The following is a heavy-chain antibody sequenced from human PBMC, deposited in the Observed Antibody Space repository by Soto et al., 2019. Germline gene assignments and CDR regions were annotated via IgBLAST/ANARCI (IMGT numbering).Heavy chain of an antibody. CDR1: GFSFNTYG. CDR2: ISYDGSNQ. Sequence: QVQLVESGGAVVQPGKSLRLSCAASGFSFNTYGMYWVRQAPGKGLEWVAAISYDGSNQYHADSVKGRFTISRDNSKSTLYLKMNSLRVEDTAVYYCAKDIVKYTYGACDYWGQGALVTVSS. D-gene: IGHD5-18*01. J-gene: IGHJ4*02. V-gene: IGHV3-30*18. CDR3: AKDIVKYTYGACDY.